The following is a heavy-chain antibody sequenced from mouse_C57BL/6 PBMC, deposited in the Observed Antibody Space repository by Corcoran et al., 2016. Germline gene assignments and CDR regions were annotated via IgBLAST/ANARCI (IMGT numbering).Heavy chain of an antibody. CDR2: IYPGDGDT. CDR3: ARKDHPAMDY. CDR1: GYAFSSYW. Sequence: QVQLQQSGAELVKPGASVKISCKASGYAFSSYWMNWVKRRPGKGLEWIGQIYPGDGDTNYNGKFKGKATLTADKSSSTAYMQLSSLTSEDSAVYFCARKDHPAMDYWGQGTSVTVSS. V-gene: IGHV1-80*01. J-gene: IGHJ4*01.